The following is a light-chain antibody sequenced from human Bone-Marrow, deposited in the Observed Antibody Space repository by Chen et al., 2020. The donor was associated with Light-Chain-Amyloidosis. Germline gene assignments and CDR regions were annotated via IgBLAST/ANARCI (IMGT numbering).Light chain of an antibody. Sequence: QSVLTQPPSVSGAPGPRVTISCTGSSSNIGAGYDVHWYQQLPGPAPKLLIYGNSNRPSGVPDRLSGSKSGTSASLAITGLQAEDEADYYCQSYDSSLSGSVFGGGTKLTVL. CDR3: QSYDSSLSGSV. J-gene: IGLJ2*01. V-gene: IGLV1-40*01. CDR1: SSNIGAGYD. CDR2: GNS.